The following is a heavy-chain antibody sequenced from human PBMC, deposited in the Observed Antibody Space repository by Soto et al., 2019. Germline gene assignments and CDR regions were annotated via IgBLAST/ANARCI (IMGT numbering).Heavy chain of an antibody. CDR3: ARGIDMVLVPAATHYYGMDV. Sequence: QVQLQESGPGLVKPSQTLSLTCTVSGGSISSGDYYWSWIRQPPGKGLEWIGYIYYSGSTYYNPSSKSRVTIPVDTSKNQFSLKLSSVTAADTAVYYCARGIDMVLVPAATHYYGMDVWGQGTTVTVSS. V-gene: IGHV4-30-4*01. D-gene: IGHD2-2*01. J-gene: IGHJ6*02. CDR1: GGSISSGDYY. CDR2: IYYSGST.